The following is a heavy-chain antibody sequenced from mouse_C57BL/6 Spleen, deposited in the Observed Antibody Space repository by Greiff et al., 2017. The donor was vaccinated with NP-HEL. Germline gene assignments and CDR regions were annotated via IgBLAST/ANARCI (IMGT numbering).Heavy chain of an antibody. CDR3: ARWDDLGTAQATQYYAMDY. D-gene: IGHD3-2*02. Sequence: QVQLQQPGAELVKPGASVKMSCKASGYTFTSYWITWVKQRPGQGLEWIGDIYPGSGSTNYNEKFKSKATLTVDTSSSTAYMQLSSLTSEDSAVYYCARWDDLGTAQATQYYAMDYWGQGTSVTVSS. V-gene: IGHV1-55*01. J-gene: IGHJ4*01. CDR2: IYPGSGST. CDR1: GYTFTSYW.